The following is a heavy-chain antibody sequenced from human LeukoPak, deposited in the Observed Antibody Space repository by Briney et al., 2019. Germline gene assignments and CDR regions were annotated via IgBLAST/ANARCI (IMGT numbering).Heavy chain of an antibody. CDR3: AKNPLVGATDPNWFDP. CDR1: GFTFSSYG. Sequence: GGSLRLSCAASGFTFSSYGMHWVRQAPGKGLEWVAFIRYDGSNKYYADSVKGRFTISRDNSKNTLYLQMNSLRAEDTAVYYCAKNPLVGATDPNWFDPWGQGTLVTVSS. CDR2: IRYDGSNK. V-gene: IGHV3-30*02. D-gene: IGHD1-26*01. J-gene: IGHJ5*02.